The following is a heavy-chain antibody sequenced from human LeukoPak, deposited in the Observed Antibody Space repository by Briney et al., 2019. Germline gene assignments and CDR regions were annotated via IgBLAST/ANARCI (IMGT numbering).Heavy chain of an antibody. CDR3: AICDYQLLLPLDY. CDR2: IYYSGST. J-gene: IGHJ4*02. D-gene: IGHD2-2*01. CDR1: GGSISSSSYY. V-gene: IGHV4-39*01. Sequence: SETLSLTCTVSGGSISSSSYYWGWIRQPPGKGLEWIGSIYYSGSTYYNPSLKSRVTVSVDTSKNQFSLKLSSVTAADTAVYNCAICDYQLLLPLDYWGQGTLVTVSS.